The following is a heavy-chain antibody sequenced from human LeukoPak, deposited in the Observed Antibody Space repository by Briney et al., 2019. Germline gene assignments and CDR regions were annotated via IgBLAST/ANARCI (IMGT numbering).Heavy chain of an antibody. CDR1: GGSISSSTG. CDR3: ARLGIAAPGRDY. CDR2: IYHSGST. D-gene: IGHD6-13*01. J-gene: IGHJ4*02. V-gene: IGHV4-4*02. Sequence: PSETLSLTCAVSGGSISSSTGWTWVRQPPGKGLEWIGEIYHSGSTNYNPSLKSRVTISVDKSKSHFSLELSSVTAAATAVYYCARLGIAAPGRDYWGQGTLVTVSS.